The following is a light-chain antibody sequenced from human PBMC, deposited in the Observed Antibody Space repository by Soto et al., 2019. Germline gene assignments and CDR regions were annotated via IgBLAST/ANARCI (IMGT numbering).Light chain of an antibody. V-gene: IGLV2-11*01. CDR1: SSDVGRYSY. J-gene: IGLJ1*01. CDR3: CSYAGTYTGV. CDR2: DVS. Sequence: QSVLTQPRSVSGSPGQSVSISCTGTSSDVGRYSYVSWYQQHPGKAPKLMIYDVSERPSGVPDRFSGSKSGNTASLTISGLKAEDEADYYCCSYAGTYTGVFGNGTKLTVL.